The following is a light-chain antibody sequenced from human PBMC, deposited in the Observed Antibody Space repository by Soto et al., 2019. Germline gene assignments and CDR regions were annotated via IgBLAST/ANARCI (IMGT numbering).Light chain of an antibody. Sequence: QSALTQSASVSGSPGQSITISCTGTVGLVSWYQQYPGKAPKLMIYEVSNRPSGVSNRFSASKSGNTASLTISGLQAEDEAAYYCSSYTGTNTLYVFGTGTKVTVL. CDR1: VGL. CDR3: SSYTGTNTLYV. J-gene: IGLJ1*01. V-gene: IGLV2-14*01. CDR2: EVS.